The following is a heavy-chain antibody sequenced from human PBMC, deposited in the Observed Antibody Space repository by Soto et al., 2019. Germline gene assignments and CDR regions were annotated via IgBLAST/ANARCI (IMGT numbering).Heavy chain of an antibody. D-gene: IGHD5-12*01. CDR3: AATRLGY. CDR2: IYIDGST. J-gene: IGHJ4*02. CDR1: GFTVSSNY. V-gene: IGHV3-53*04. Sequence: EVQLVESGGGLVQPGGSLRLSCAASGFTVSSNYMSWVRQAPGKGLEWVSVIYIDGSTYYADSVKGRFTISRHNSKNTLYLQMNSLRTEYTAVYYCAATRLGYWGQGTLVTVSS.